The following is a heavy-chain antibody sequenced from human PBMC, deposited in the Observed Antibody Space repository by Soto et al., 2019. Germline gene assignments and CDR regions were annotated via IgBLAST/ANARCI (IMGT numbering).Heavy chain of an antibody. CDR3: ARDRTYSGSYSGAFDI. Sequence: QVQLQESGPGLVKPSQTLSLTCTVSGGSISSGGYYWSWIRQHPGKGLEWIGYIYYSGSNYYNPSLKSRVTIPVDTSKNQIYLKLSSVTAADTAVYYCARDRTYSGSYSGAFDIWGQGTMVTVSS. J-gene: IGHJ3*02. D-gene: IGHD1-26*01. CDR1: GGSISSGGYY. CDR2: IYYSGSN. V-gene: IGHV4-31*03.